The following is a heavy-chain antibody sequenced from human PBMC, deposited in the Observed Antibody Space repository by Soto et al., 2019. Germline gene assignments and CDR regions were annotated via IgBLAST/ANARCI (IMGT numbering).Heavy chain of an antibody. Sequence: GGSLRLSCAASGFTFSSYWMHWVRQAPGKGLVWVSRINSDGSSTSYADSVKGRFTISRDNAKNTLYLQMNSLGAEDTAVYYCARGVLWFGELYYYYYGMDVWGQGTTVTVSS. CDR1: GFTFSSYW. CDR2: INSDGSST. CDR3: ARGVLWFGELYYYYYGMDV. J-gene: IGHJ6*02. V-gene: IGHV3-74*01. D-gene: IGHD3-10*01.